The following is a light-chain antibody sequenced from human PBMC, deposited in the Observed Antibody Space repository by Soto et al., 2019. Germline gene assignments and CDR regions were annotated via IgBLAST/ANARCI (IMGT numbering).Light chain of an antibody. Sequence: QSALTQPPSASGFPGQSVAISCTGTSSDVGYYDYVSWYQQHPGKAPKLVIYEVTKRPSGVPDRVSASKSGNTASLTVSGLRAEDEADYYCISYAGSNNFVFGSGTKGTV. V-gene: IGLV2-8*01. CDR1: SSDVGYYDY. CDR3: ISYAGSNNFV. J-gene: IGLJ1*01. CDR2: EVT.